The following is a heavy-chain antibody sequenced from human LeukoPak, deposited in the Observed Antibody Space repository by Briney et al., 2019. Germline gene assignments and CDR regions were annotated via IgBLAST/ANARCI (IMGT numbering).Heavy chain of an antibody. D-gene: IGHD5-18*01. J-gene: IGHJ4*02. CDR2: ISGSGDST. Sequence: GGSLRLSCAASGFTFSSYAMNWVRQAPGKGLEWVSTISGSGDSTYYADSVKGRFTISRDNSESTLYVHMSGLRAEDTAVYYCAKQRGYTYGYPFDSWGQGTLVTVSS. V-gene: IGHV3-23*01. CDR3: AKQRGYTYGYPFDS. CDR1: GFTFSSYA.